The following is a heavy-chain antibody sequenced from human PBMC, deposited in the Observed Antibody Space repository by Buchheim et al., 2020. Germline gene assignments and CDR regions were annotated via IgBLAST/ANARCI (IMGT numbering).Heavy chain of an antibody. CDR1: GGSISSSNW. V-gene: IGHV4-4*02. CDR3: ASSEWFGEYEGVY. CDR2: IYHSGST. Sequence: QVQLQESGPGLVKPSGTLSLTCAVSGGSISSSNWWSWVRQPPGKGLEWIREIYHSGSTNYNPALKSRCTISVDKSKNQFSLKLSSVTAADTAVYYCASSEWFGEYEGVYWGQGTL. D-gene: IGHD3-10*01. J-gene: IGHJ4*02.